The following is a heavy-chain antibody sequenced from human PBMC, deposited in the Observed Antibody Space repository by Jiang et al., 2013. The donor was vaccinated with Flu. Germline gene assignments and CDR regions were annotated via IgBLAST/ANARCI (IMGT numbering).Heavy chain of an antibody. CDR3: ARSITMSDSGWFDP. D-gene: IGHD3-10*02. CDR2: INPNSGGT. CDR1: GYTFTGYY. Sequence: GAEVKKPGASVKVSCKASGYTFTGYYMHWVRQAPGQGLEWMGWINPNSGGTNYAQKFQGWVTMTRDTSISTAYMELSRLRSDDTAVYYCARSITMSDSGWFDPWGQGTLVTVSS. J-gene: IGHJ5*02. V-gene: IGHV1-2*04.